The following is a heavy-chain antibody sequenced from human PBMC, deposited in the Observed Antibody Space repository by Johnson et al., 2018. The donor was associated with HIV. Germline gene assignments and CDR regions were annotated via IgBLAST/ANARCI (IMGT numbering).Heavy chain of an antibody. Sequence: QVQLVESGGGVVRPGGSLRLSCAASGFTFDDYGMHWVRQAPGKGLEWVAVMSYDGSNKYYADSVRGRFTISRDNSKNTLYLKMNSLRVEDTAVYYCAKCIWGSSLIDVFDIWGQGTTVIVSS. D-gene: IGHD3-16*01. J-gene: IGHJ3*02. CDR2: MSYDGSNK. CDR3: AKCIWGSSLIDVFDI. V-gene: IGHV3-30*18. CDR1: GFTFDDYG.